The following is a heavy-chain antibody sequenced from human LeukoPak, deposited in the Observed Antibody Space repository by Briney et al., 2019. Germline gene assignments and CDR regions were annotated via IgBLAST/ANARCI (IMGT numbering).Heavy chain of an antibody. CDR2: VSGKSDYI. Sequence: GGSLRLSCAASGFNFSDYTMTWVRQAPGKGLEWVSSVSGKSDYIYYADSVKGRFTIARDNSKNTLYLQMNSLRAEDTALYYCAKADYDILTAFDYWGQGTLVTVSS. CDR3: AKADYDILTAFDY. D-gene: IGHD3-9*01. J-gene: IGHJ4*02. V-gene: IGHV3-21*04. CDR1: GFNFSDYT.